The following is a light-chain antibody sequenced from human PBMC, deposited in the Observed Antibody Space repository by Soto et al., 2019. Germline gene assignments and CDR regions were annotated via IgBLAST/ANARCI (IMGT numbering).Light chain of an antibody. CDR3: NSYRTVSTYV. Sequence: QSALTQPASVSGSPGQSITIACTGTSSDIGGYNFVSWYQQHPGKAPKLLIYDAGNRPSGVSNRFSGSKSGNTASLTISGLQAEDEAHYYCNSYRTVSTYVFGTGTKLTVL. J-gene: IGLJ1*01. CDR2: DAG. CDR1: SSDIGGYNF. V-gene: IGLV2-14*01.